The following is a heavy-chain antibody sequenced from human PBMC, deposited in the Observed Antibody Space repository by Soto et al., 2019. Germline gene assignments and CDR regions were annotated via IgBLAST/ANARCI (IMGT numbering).Heavy chain of an antibody. CDR3: ARSGGLDRDFNY. CDR2: IIPMFDTP. CDR1: GGTFSSDS. J-gene: IGHJ4*02. V-gene: IGHV1-69*12. D-gene: IGHD2-15*01. Sequence: QVQLVQSGAEVKKPGSSVKVSCKASGGTFSSDSFSWVRQAPGQGLEWMGGIIPMFDTPIYARKFQDRVTITADESTSTAYMQLSSLRSGDTAVYYCARSGGLDRDFNYWGQGSRVTVSS.